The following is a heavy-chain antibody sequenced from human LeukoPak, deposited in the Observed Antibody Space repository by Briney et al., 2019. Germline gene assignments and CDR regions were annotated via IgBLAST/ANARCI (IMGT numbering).Heavy chain of an antibody. J-gene: IGHJ4*02. V-gene: IGHV3-53*05. D-gene: IGHD4-17*01. Sequence: GGSLRLSCAASGFTVSSNYMSWVRQAPGKGLDWVSVIYSGGSTYYADSVKGRFTISRDNSKNTLYLQMSGLRAEDTAVYHCVSDATYGDYGYWGQGTLVTVSS. CDR3: VSDATYGDYGY. CDR2: IYSGGST. CDR1: GFTVSSNY.